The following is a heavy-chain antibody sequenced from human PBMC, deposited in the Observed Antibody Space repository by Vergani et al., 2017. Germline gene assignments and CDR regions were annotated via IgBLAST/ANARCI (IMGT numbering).Heavy chain of an antibody. V-gene: IGHV4-34*11. D-gene: IGHD3-10*01. J-gene: IGHJ6*02. CDR1: GGSFSGYY. CDR3: ARHGRDGSGPKYYYGMDV. CDR2: IYYSGST. Sequence: QVQLQQWGAGLLKPSETLSLTCAVYGGSFSGYYWSWIRQPPGKGLEWIGYIYYSGSTNYNPSLKSRVTISVDTSKNQFSLKLSSVTAADTAVYYCARHGRDGSGPKYYYGMDVWGQGTTVTVSS.